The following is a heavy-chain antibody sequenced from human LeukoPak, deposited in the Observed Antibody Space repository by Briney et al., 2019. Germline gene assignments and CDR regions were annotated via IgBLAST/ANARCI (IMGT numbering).Heavy chain of an antibody. D-gene: IGHD3-9*01. CDR3: AKDNIEGLRYFDWLLYGPYFQH. CDR1: GVTFCGLC. V-gene: IGHV3-43*02. Sequence: GGALRLFCAGPGVTFCGLCLHWVRHTPGEGLEWVPLFCGGGGKQYYADSVKGRFTISRDNSKNSLYLQMNSLRTEDTALYYCAKDNIEGLRYFDWLLYGPYFQHWGQGTLVTVSS. CDR2: FCGGGGKQ. J-gene: IGHJ1*01.